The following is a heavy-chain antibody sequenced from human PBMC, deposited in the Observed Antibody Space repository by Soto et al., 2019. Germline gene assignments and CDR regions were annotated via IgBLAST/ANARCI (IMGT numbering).Heavy chain of an antibody. D-gene: IGHD1-7*01. J-gene: IGHJ4*02. CDR1: GGSVSSGSYY. V-gene: IGHV4-61*01. CDR3: ARAGPRTGTPRFYYFDY. CDR2: IYYSGST. Sequence: SETLSLTCTVSGGSVSSGSYYWSWIRQPPGKGLEWIGYIYYSGSTNYNPSLKSRVTISVDTSKNQFSLKLSSVTAADTAVYYCARAGPRTGTPRFYYFDYWGQGTLVTVSS.